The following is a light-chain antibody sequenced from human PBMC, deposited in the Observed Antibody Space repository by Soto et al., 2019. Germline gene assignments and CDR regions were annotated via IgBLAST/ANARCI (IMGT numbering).Light chain of an antibody. Sequence: QSVLTQPPSASGSPGQSVTFSCTGTSSDVGTYDYVSWYQQYPGKAPKLLIYGVTRRPSGVPDRCSGSKSGNTAALTVSGLQAEDEAYYYCSSYAGRSMYVFGTGTKVTVL. V-gene: IGLV2-8*01. CDR2: GVT. J-gene: IGLJ1*01. CDR3: SSYAGRSMYV. CDR1: SSDVGTYDY.